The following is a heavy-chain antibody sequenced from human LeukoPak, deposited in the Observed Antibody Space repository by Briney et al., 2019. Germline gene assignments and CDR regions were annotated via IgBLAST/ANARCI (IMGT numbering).Heavy chain of an antibody. CDR2: ISYDGSNK. Sequence: GGSLRLSCAASGFTFSSYAMHWVRQAPGKGLEWVAVISYDGSNKYYADSVKGRFTISRDNSKNTLYLQMNSLRDEDTAVYFCARATTTRTRFDYWGQGTLVTVSS. CDR1: GFTFSSYA. CDR3: ARATTTRTRFDY. J-gene: IGHJ4*02. D-gene: IGHD4-17*01. V-gene: IGHV3-30*14.